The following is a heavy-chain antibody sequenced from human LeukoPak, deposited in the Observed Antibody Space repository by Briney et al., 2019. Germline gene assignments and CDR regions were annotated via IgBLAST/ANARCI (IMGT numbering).Heavy chain of an antibody. D-gene: IGHD5-18*01. CDR3: AAKIGYSYGFGY. CDR2: INPNSGGT. V-gene: IGHV1-2*02. CDR1: GYTFTGYY. J-gene: IGHJ4*02. Sequence: GASVKVSCKASGYTFTGYYMHWVRQAPGQGLAWMGWINPNSGGTNYAQKLQGRVTMTRDTSISTAYMELSRLRSDDTAVYYCAAKIGYSYGFGYWGQGTLVTVSS.